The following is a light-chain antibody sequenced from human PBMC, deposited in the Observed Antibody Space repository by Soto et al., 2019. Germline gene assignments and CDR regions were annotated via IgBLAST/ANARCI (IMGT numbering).Light chain of an antibody. CDR3: QSYDSSLSAWV. J-gene: IGLJ3*02. Sequence: QSVLTQPPSVSGAPGQKVTISCTRSSSNIGAAYDVPWYQHLPGTAPKLLIYGNNNRPSGVPDRCSGSKSGTSASLAITGLQADDEADYYCQSYDSSLSAWVFGGGTKLTVL. V-gene: IGLV1-40*01. CDR1: SSNIGAAYD. CDR2: GNN.